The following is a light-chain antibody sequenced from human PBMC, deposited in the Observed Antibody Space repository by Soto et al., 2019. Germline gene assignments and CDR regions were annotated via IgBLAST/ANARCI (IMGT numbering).Light chain of an antibody. CDR3: QQYNSYFFT. CDR2: GAS. J-gene: IGKJ3*01. V-gene: IGKV1-5*03. Sequence: DIQMTQSPSTLSASVGDRVNITCRASETINSWLAWYQQKPGKAPKLLIYGASSLQTGVPSRFRGSGSGTEFTLTLSSLPTDDFATYYCQQYNSYFFTFGPGTKVDV. CDR1: ETINSW.